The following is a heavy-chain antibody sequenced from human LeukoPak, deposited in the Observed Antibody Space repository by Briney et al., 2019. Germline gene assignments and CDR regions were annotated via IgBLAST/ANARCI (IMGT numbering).Heavy chain of an antibody. CDR3: ARVDTAMARLFDY. J-gene: IGHJ4*02. CDR2: MNPNSGNT. Sequence: ASVKVSCKASGYTFTSYDINWVRQATGQGLEWMGWMNPNSGNTGYAQKFQGRVTMTRNTSISTVYMELSSLRSEDTAVYYCARVDTAMARLFDYWGQGTLVTVSS. CDR1: GYTFTSYD. D-gene: IGHD5-18*01. V-gene: IGHV1-8*01.